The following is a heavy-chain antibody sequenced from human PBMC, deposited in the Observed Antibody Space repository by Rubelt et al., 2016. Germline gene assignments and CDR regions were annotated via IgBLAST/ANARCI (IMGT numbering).Heavy chain of an antibody. CDR3: ATAPRGEEYCEC. Sequence: QVQLQESGPGLVKPSETLSLTCTVSGGFINSHYWSWIRQPPGKGLEWIGYIYYNGNTKYNPSLKSRVTISTDTSKTQFSLELSAVPAADTAVYYCATAPRGEEYCECWAQGTMVTVSS. CDR1: GGFINSHY. J-gene: IGHJ1*01. V-gene: IGHV4-59*11. D-gene: IGHD2-8*02. CDR2: IYYNGNT.